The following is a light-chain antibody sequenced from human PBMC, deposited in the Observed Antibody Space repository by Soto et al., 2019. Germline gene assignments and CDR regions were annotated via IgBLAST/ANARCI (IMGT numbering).Light chain of an antibody. V-gene: IGLV7-43*01. CDR2: STS. Sequence: QAVVTQEPSLTVSPGGTVTLTCASSTGAVTSGYYPNWFQQKPGQAPRALIYSTSNKYSWTPARFSGSLIGDKAALTRSGVQPEDEAEYYCLLYYGGQLGVFGGGTKLTVL. CDR1: TGAVTSGYY. CDR3: LLYYGGQLGV. J-gene: IGLJ2*01.